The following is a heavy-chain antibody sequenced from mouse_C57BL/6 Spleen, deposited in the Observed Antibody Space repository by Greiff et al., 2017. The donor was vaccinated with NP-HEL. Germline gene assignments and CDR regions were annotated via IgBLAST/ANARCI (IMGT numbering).Heavy chain of an antibody. CDR3: ARSITTVVGWYFDV. D-gene: IGHD1-1*01. CDR1: GYTFTDYN. CDR2: INPNNGGT. J-gene: IGHJ1*03. Sequence: VQLQQSGPELVKPGASVKIPCKASGYTFTDYNMDWVKQSHGKSLEWIGDINPNNGGTIYNQKFKGKATLTVDKSSSTAYMELRSLTSEDTAVYYCARSITTVVGWYFDVWGTGTTVTVSS. V-gene: IGHV1-18*01.